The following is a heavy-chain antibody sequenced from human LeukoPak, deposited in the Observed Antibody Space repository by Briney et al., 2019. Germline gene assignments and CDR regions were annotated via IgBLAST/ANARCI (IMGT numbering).Heavy chain of an antibody. CDR3: AKVYGSGSYQDY. CDR2: ISGSGGST. Sequence: PGGSLRLSCAASGFTFSSYAMSWVRQAPGKGLGWVSAISGSGGSTYYADSVKGRFTISRDNSKNTLYLQMNSLRAEDTAVYYCAKVYGSGSYQDYWGQGTLVTVSS. CDR1: GFTFSSYA. D-gene: IGHD3-10*01. J-gene: IGHJ4*02. V-gene: IGHV3-23*01.